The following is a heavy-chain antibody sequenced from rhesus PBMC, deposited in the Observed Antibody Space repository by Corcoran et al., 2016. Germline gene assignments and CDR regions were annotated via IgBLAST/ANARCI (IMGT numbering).Heavy chain of an antibody. V-gene: IGHV4-160*01. Sequence: QVQLQQWGEGLVKPSETLSLTCAVYGGSVSGYWWGWIRQPPGKGLEWIGRIRSGGSTNHDPPRQSRVTISIDTSKTQFSLKLSSVTAADTAVYYCARGWNYIDYWGQGVLVTVSS. CDR1: GGSVSGYW. D-gene: IGHD1-1*01. CDR3: ARGWNYIDY. CDR2: IRSGGST. J-gene: IGHJ4*01.